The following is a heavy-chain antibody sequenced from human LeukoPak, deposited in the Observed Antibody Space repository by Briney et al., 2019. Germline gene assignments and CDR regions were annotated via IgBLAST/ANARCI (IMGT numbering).Heavy chain of an antibody. CDR3: ARLKRVYYYDSSGYRPFDY. D-gene: IGHD3-22*01. Sequence: SETLSLTCAVYGGSFSGYYWSWIRQPPGKGLEWIGEINHSGSTNYNPSLKSRVTISVDTSKNQFSLKLSSVTAADTAVYYCARLKRVYYYDSSGYRPFDYWGQGTLVTVSS. J-gene: IGHJ4*02. CDR1: GGSFSGYY. V-gene: IGHV4-34*01. CDR2: INHSGST.